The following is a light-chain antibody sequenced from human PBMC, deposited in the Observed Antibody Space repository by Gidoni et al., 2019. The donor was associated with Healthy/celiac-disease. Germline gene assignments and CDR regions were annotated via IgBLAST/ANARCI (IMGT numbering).Light chain of an antibody. Sequence: DIQMTQSPSTLSASVGDRVTITCRASKSISSWLAWYQQKPGKAHKLLRYKAPSVESGVPSRVSGSGSGKESTLTSSSLQPDDVATYYWQQYNRYPYTFGQGTKLEIK. CDR2: KAP. V-gene: IGKV1-5*03. CDR1: KSISSW. CDR3: QQYNRYPYT. J-gene: IGKJ2*01.